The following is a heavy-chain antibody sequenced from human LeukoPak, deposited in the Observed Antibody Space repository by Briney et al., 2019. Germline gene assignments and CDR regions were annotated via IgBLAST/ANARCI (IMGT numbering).Heavy chain of an antibody. D-gene: IGHD4-11*01. Sequence: ASVKVSCKASGYTFTGYYFHWVRQAPGQGLEWMGWINPNTAGTNYAQKFLGGVTLTWDTSICTAYMELNRLTSDDTAVYYCATSAGDYRAGHYYYMGVWGKGTSVTVSS. J-gene: IGHJ6*03. V-gene: IGHV1-2*02. CDR2: INPNTAGT. CDR1: GYTFTGYY. CDR3: ATSAGDYRAGHYYYMGV.